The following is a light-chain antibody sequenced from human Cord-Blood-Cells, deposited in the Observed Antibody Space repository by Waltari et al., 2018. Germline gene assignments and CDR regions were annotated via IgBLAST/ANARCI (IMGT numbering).Light chain of an antibody. CDR1: SSDVGGYNY. CDR2: DVS. Sequence: SALTQPASVSGSPGQSLTISCTGTSSDVGGYNYVSRYLQNPGKVPKLMTYDVSNLPTGVSNRFSCSKSGNTAAQTISGLQAEDEADYYCSSYTSSSTWVFGGGTKLTVL. V-gene: IGLV2-14*01. CDR3: SSYTSSSTWV. J-gene: IGLJ3*02.